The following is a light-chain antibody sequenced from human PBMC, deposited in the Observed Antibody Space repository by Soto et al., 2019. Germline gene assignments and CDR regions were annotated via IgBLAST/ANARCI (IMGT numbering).Light chain of an antibody. Sequence: DIQMTQSPSTLSASVGDRVTITCRASQSISSWLAWYQQKPGKAPKLLIYKASSLESGVPSRCSGSGSGTEFTLTISRLQPDDFGTYYCQQYNSYPWTFGQGTKVEIK. J-gene: IGKJ1*01. CDR1: QSISSW. CDR2: KAS. CDR3: QQYNSYPWT. V-gene: IGKV1-5*03.